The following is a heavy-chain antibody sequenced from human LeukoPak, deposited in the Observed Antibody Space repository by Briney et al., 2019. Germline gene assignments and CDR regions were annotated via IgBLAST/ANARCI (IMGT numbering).Heavy chain of an antibody. CDR2: INSDGSST. J-gene: IGHJ6*02. CDR1: GFIFSSYW. D-gene: IGHD4-17*01. Sequence: PGGSLRLSCAASGFIFSSYWMHWVRQAPGKGLVWVSRINSDGSSTSYADSAKGRFTISRDNAKNTLYLQMNSLRAEDTAVYYCARVRGGTTVTTIYYYGMDVWGQGTTVTVSS. V-gene: IGHV3-74*01. CDR3: ARVRGGTTVTTIYYYGMDV.